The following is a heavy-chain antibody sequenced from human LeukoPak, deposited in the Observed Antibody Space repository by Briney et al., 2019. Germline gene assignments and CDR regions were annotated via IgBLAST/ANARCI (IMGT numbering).Heavy chain of an antibody. CDR3: ARDRLYSHGRRYYFDY. J-gene: IGHJ4*02. V-gene: IGHV1-69*04. D-gene: IGHD2-2*02. CDR1: GGTFSSYA. Sequence: SVKVSCKASGGTFSSYAISWVRQAPGQGLEWMGRIIPILGIANYAQKFQGRVTITADKSTSTAYMELSSLRSEDTAVYYCARDRLYSHGRRYYFDYWGQGTLVTVSS. CDR2: IIPILGIA.